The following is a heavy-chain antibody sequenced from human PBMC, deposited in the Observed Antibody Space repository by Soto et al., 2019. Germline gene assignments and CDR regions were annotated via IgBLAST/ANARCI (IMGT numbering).Heavy chain of an antibody. CDR3: ARDRGFGESRGMDV. D-gene: IGHD3-10*01. V-gene: IGHV1-69*13. Sequence: GASVKVSCKASGGTFSSYAISWVRQAPGQGLEWMGGIIPIFGTANYAQKFQGRVTITADESTSTAYMELSSLRSEDTAVYYCARDRGFGESRGMDVWGQGTTVTVSS. J-gene: IGHJ6*02. CDR1: GGTFSSYA. CDR2: IIPIFGTA.